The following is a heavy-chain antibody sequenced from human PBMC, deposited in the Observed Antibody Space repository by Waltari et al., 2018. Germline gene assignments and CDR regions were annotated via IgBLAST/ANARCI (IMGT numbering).Heavy chain of an antibody. V-gene: IGHV4-4*07. CDR1: GGSISSYY. D-gene: IGHD2-2*01. CDR2: IYTSGST. J-gene: IGHJ4*02. CDR3: ARVYCSSTSCYEDL. Sequence: QVQLQESGPGLVKPSETLSLTCTVSGGSISSYYWSWIRQPAGKGLEWIGRIYTSGSTNYNPSLKSRVTISVDTSKNQFSLKLSSVTAADTAVYYCARVYCSSTSCYEDLWGQGTLVTVSS.